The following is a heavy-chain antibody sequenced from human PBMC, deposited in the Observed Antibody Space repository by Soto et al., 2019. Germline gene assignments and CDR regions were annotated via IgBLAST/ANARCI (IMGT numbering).Heavy chain of an antibody. V-gene: IGHV1-69*02. J-gene: IGHJ5*02. CDR2: IIPILGIA. D-gene: IGHD7-27*01. CDR1: GGTFSSYT. CDR3: ARDPGPDKANRANWFDP. Sequence: QVQLVQSGAEVKKPGSSVKVSCKASGGTFSSYTISWVRQAPGQGLEWMGRIIPILGIANYAQKFQGRVTITADKSTSTAYMELSSLRSEDPAGYYCARDPGPDKANRANWFDPWGQGTLVTVSS.